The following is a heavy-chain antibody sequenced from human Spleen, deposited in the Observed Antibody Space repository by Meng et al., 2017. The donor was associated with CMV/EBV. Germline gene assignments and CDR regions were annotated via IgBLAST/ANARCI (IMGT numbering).Heavy chain of an antibody. D-gene: IGHD1-26*01. CDR2: VNPTGETT. J-gene: IGHJ6*02. CDR1: GNTY. Sequence: ASVKVSCKASGNTYIHWVRQAPGQGLEWMGQVNPTGETTIYAPKFQGRVTMTGDTSTSTFYMALRSLTSGDTAVYYCARPDLSLGGYAMDVWGQGATGTVSS. V-gene: IGHV1-46*01. CDR3: ARPDLSLGGYAMDV.